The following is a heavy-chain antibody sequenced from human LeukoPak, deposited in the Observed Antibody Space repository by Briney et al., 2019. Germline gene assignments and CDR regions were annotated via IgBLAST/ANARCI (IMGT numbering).Heavy chain of an antibody. D-gene: IGHD2-2*03. CDR2: INCSGGST. J-gene: IGHJ4*02. CDR3: ARESSVTAMDIGSY. V-gene: IGHV1-46*01. Sequence: ASVKVSCKASGYTFTTYYMHWVRQAPGQGLEWMGIINCSGGSTIYAQKFQGRVTMTRDTSTRTVYMELSNLRSEDTAVYYCARESSVTAMDIGSYWGQGTLVTVSS. CDR1: GYTFTTYY.